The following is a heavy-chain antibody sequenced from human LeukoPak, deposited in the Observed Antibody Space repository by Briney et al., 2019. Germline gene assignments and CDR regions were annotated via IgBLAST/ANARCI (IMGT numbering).Heavy chain of an antibody. CDR3: AKPRQAVAGNYFDS. V-gene: IGHV3-23*01. CDR2: IKSGGGNT. J-gene: IGHJ4*02. Sequence: GGSLRLSCAASGFTFSTFALTWVRRAPGKGLEWVSDIKSGGGNTYYADSVKGRFTISRDNSRNTLFLQMNSLRAEDTAVYYCAKPRQAVAGNYFDSWGQGTLVTVSS. CDR1: GFTFSTFA. D-gene: IGHD6-19*01.